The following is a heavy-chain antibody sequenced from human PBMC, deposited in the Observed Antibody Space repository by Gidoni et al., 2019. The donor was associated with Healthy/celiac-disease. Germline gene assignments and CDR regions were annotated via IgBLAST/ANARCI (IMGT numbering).Heavy chain of an antibody. CDR3: AKVGRQQLVKEYFDL. CDR2: ISGSGGST. CDR1: GFPFSSYV. V-gene: IGHV3-23*01. D-gene: IGHD6-13*01. Sequence: EVQLLESGGGLVQLGGSLRLSCAASGFPFSSYVMSWVRQAPGKGLEWVSAISGSGGSTYYADSVKGRFTISRDNSKNTLYLQMNSLRAEDTAVYYCAKVGRQQLVKEYFDLWGRGTLVTVSS. J-gene: IGHJ2*01.